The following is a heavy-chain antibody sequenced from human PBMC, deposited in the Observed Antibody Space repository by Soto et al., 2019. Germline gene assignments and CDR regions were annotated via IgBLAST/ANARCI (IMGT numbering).Heavy chain of an antibody. CDR3: ARGRYSGSYFGVNGMDV. J-gene: IGHJ6*02. Sequence: EVQLVESGGGLVQPGGSLRLSCAASGFTFSSYSMNWVRQAPGKGLEWVLYISSSSSTIYYADSVKGRFTISRDNAKNSLYLQMNSLRDEDTAVYYCARGRYSGSYFGVNGMDVWGQGTTVTVSS. CDR1: GFTFSSYS. CDR2: ISSSSSTI. D-gene: IGHD1-26*01. V-gene: IGHV3-48*02.